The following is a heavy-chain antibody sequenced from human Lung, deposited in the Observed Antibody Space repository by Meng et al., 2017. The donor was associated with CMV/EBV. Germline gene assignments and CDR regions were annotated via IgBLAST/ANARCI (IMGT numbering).Heavy chain of an antibody. D-gene: IGHD5-18*01. V-gene: IGHV1-24*01. Sequence: AXVXVSXXVSGYTLTELSMHWVRQAPGKGREWMGGFDPEDGETIYAQKFQGRVTMTEDTSTDTDYMDLSSLRSEDTVVYYCATDGRGYSYGKYYYYYGMDVWGQGTTVXVSS. J-gene: IGHJ6*02. CDR1: GYTLTELS. CDR2: FDPEDGET. CDR3: ATDGRGYSYGKYYYYYGMDV.